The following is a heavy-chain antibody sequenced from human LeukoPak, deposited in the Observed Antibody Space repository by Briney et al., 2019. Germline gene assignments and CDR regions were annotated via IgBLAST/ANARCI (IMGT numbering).Heavy chain of an antibody. J-gene: IGHJ4*02. CDR3: AREATNYGDHTMMI. CDR2: ISSDGANA. Sequence: GGSLRLSCAASGFTFSTYWMHWVRQVPGKGLVWVSRISSDGANANYADSVKGRFTISRDNAKNSLYLQMNSLRAEDTAVYYCAREATNYGDHTMMIWGQGTLVTVSS. D-gene: IGHD4-17*01. CDR1: GFTFSTYW. V-gene: IGHV3-74*01.